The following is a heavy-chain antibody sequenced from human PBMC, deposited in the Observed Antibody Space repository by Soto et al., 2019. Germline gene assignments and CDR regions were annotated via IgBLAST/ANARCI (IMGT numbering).Heavy chain of an antibody. CDR2: ISYDGSNK. Sequence: QPVGSLRLSCAASGFTFSSYAMHWVRQAPGKGLEWVAVISYDGSNKYYADSVKGRFTISRDNSKNTLYLQMNSLRAEDTAVYYCARGVPTHVVVVAAIFDYWGQGTLVTVSS. CDR1: GFTFSSYA. J-gene: IGHJ4*02. CDR3: ARGVPTHVVVVAAIFDY. V-gene: IGHV3-30-3*01. D-gene: IGHD2-15*01.